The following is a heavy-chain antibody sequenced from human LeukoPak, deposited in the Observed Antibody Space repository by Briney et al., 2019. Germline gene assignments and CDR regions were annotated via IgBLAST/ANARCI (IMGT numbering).Heavy chain of an antibody. CDR2: IKKDGGER. CDR1: GFTFSDYW. V-gene: IGHV3-7*03. J-gene: IGHJ4*02. CDR3: GRDKLNGDSRFDF. D-gene: IGHD4-17*01. Sequence: GGSLRLSCAASGFTFSDYWMSWVRQAPGKGLEWVANIKKDGGERYYVDSVKGRFTISRDNAKNSLYLQMNSLRGEDTAVYYCGRDKLNGDSRFDFWGQGTLVTVSS.